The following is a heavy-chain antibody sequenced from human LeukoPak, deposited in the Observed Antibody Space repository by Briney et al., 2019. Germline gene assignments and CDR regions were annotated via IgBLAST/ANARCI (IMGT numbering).Heavy chain of an antibody. Sequence: SETLSLTCSVSGGSISSHYWSWIRQPPGKGLEWIGYIYYSGSTNYNPSLKSRVTISVDRSKNQFSLKLSSVTAADTAVYYCARGYYDILTGYWSEYYFDYWGQGTLVTVSS. V-gene: IGHV4-59*11. CDR3: ARGYYDILTGYWSEYYFDY. CDR1: GGSISSHY. J-gene: IGHJ4*02. CDR2: IYYSGST. D-gene: IGHD3-9*01.